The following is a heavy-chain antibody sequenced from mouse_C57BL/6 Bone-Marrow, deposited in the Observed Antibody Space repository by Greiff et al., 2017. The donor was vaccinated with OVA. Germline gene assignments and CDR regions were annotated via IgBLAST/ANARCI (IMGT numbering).Heavy chain of an antibody. V-gene: IGHV1-36*01. CDR1: GFTFTDYY. CDR3: AREGGYYVAWFAY. D-gene: IGHD2-3*01. J-gene: IGHJ3*01. Sequence: VKPGPSVKISCKASGFTFTDYYMHWVKQSHGKSLEWIGIVYPYNGGSSYKQKFKGKATLTVDTSSSQAYMELHSLTSEDSAVYYCAREGGYYVAWFAYWGQGTLVTVSA. CDR2: VYPYNGGS.